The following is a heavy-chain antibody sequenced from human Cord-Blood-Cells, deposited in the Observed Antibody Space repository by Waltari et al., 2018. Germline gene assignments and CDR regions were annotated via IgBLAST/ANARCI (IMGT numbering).Heavy chain of an antibody. J-gene: IGHJ4*02. D-gene: IGHD6-13*01. CDR2: ISWDVGST. V-gene: IGHV3-43*01. CDR1: GFTSDDYT. Sequence: EVQLVESVGVVVQPGGSLRLSCAASGFTSDDYTMHWVRQATGKGLEWVSLISWDVGSTYYADSVKGRFTISRDNSKNSLYLQMNILRTEDTALYYCAKDRYSSSWYYVDYWGQGTLVTVSS. CDR3: AKDRYSSSWYYVDY.